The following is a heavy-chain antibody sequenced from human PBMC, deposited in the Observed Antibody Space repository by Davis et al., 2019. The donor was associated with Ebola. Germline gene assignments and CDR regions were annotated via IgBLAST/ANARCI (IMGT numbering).Heavy chain of an antibody. V-gene: IGHV3-48*04. D-gene: IGHD1-26*01. CDR1: GFTFSSYS. CDR2: ISSSSSTI. J-gene: IGHJ5*02. CDR3: AKDSIGSMVGGFDP. Sequence: GESLKISCAASGFTFSSYSMNWVRQAPGKGLEWVSYISSSSSTIYYADSVKGRFTISRDNAKNSLYLQMNSLRAEDTALYYCAKDSIGSMVGGFDPWGQGTLVTVSS.